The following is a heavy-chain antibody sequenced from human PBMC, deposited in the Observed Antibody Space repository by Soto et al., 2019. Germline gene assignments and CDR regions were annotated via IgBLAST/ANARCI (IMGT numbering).Heavy chain of an antibody. CDR1: GYSISSGYY. CDR2: IYHSGST. CDR3: ARGRIAARLVDY. Sequence: PSETMSLTCAVSGYSISSGYYWGWIRQPPGKGLEWIGSIYHSGSTYYNPSLKSRVTISVDTSKNQFSLKLSSVTAADTAVYCCARGRIAARLVDYWGQGTLVTVSS. D-gene: IGHD6-6*01. J-gene: IGHJ4*02. V-gene: IGHV4-38-2*01.